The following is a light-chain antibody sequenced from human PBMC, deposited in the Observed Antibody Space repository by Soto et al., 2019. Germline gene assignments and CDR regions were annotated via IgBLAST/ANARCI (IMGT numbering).Light chain of an antibody. V-gene: IGKV3-20*01. CDR3: QQSGTSPHT. CDR1: QSVNSNY. Sequence: EVVLKKSPGTMSLSPGERATLSCRASQSVNSNYLVWYQQKPGQVPRRLTYGASISAAGVPVRLSGSGAGTDFALTISRLEPEDYALYSCQQSGTSPHTFGQGTKLEI. J-gene: IGKJ2*01. CDR2: GAS.